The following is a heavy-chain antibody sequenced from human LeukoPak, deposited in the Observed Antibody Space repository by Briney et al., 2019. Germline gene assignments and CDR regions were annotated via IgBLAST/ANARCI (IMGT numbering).Heavy chain of an antibody. V-gene: IGHV1-8*01. D-gene: IGHD3-16*01. J-gene: IGHJ4*02. Sequence: EASVKVSCKASGYTFTSYDINWVRQAPGQGLEWMGWMNPNSGNTGYAQTFQGRVTMTRNTSISTAYMELSSPRSEDTAVYYCARGIPGSYDYVWGTDYYFDYWGQGTLVTVSS. CDR3: ARGIPGSYDYVWGTDYYFDY. CDR1: GYTFTSYD. CDR2: MNPNSGNT.